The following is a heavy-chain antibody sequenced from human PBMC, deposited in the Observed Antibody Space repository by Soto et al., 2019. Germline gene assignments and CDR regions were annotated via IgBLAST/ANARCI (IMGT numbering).Heavy chain of an antibody. J-gene: IGHJ4*02. V-gene: IGHV4-39*01. CDR1: GDSITNSGYF. CDR2: IYYSGTT. Sequence: QLQLQESGPGLVKPSETLSLTCTVSGDSITNSGYFWAWIRQPPGKGLEWIGSIYYSGTTYSHPSISSRVTVSVDTSKNQFALKLCALTAADTAVYYCARLARFDLSFDYWGQGTLVTVSS. CDR3: ARLARFDLSFDY. D-gene: IGHD3-3*01.